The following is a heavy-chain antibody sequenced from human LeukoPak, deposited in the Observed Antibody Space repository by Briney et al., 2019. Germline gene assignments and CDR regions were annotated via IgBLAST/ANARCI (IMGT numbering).Heavy chain of an antibody. CDR3: ARARAYYYDSSGYYLDY. Sequence: PSETLSLTCTVSGGSISSYYWSWIRQPAGKGLEWTGRIYTSGSTNYNPSLKSRVTMSVDTSKNQFSLKLSSVTAADTAVYYCARARAYYYDSSGYYLDYWGQGTLVTVSS. V-gene: IGHV4-4*07. CDR1: GGSISSYY. J-gene: IGHJ4*02. D-gene: IGHD3-22*01. CDR2: IYTSGST.